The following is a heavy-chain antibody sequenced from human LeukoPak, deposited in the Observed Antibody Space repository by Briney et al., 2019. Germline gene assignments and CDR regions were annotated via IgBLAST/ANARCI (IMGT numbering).Heavy chain of an antibody. CDR3: AGGSYFDFRH. CDR1: GFSFDEYA. CDR2: ISWNSGSI. Sequence: GGSLRLSCAASGFSFDEYAMHWVRQAPGKGLEWVSGISWNSGSIGYADSVKGRFTISRDNAKNSLYLQMNSLRAEDTALYYCAGGSYFDFRHWGQGTLVTVSS. V-gene: IGHV3-9*01. D-gene: IGHD1-26*01. J-gene: IGHJ1*01.